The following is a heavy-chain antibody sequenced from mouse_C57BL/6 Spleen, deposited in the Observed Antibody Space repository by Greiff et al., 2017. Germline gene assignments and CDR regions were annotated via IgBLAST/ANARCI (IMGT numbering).Heavy chain of an antibody. Sequence: EVQLQQSGAELVRPGASVKLSCTASGFNIKDDYMHWVKQRPEQGLEWIGWIDPENGDTEYASKFQGKATITADTSSNTAYLQLSSLTSEATAVYYCTTSTVVDYWYFDVWGTGTTVTVSS. V-gene: IGHV14-4*01. J-gene: IGHJ1*03. CDR3: TTSTVVDYWYFDV. D-gene: IGHD1-1*01. CDR1: GFNIKDDY. CDR2: IDPENGDT.